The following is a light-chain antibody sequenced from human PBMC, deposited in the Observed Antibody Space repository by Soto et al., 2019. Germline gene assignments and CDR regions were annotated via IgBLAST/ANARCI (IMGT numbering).Light chain of an antibody. J-gene: IGLJ1*01. CDR3: AAWDDSLNGYV. CDR1: SSNIGTNA. Sequence: QSVLTQPPSASGTPGQGVTISCSGGSSNIGTNAVNWYQQLPGTAPKLLIYNNNQRPSGVPDRFSGSKSGTSASLAISGPQSEDEADYYCAAWDDSLNGYVFGTGTKVTVL. V-gene: IGLV1-44*01. CDR2: NNN.